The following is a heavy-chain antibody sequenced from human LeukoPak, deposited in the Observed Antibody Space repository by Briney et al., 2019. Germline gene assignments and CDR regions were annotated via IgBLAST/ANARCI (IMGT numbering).Heavy chain of an antibody. Sequence: GRSLRLSSAASGFTFDDYAMHWVRQAPGKGLEWVSGISWNSGSIGYADSVKGRFTISRDNAKNSLYLQMNSLRAEDTALYYCAKDTRSRGGYYYYYMDVWGKGTTVTVSS. D-gene: IGHD3-10*01. V-gene: IGHV3-9*01. CDR1: GFTFDDYA. J-gene: IGHJ6*03. CDR3: AKDTRSRGGYYYYYMDV. CDR2: ISWNSGSI.